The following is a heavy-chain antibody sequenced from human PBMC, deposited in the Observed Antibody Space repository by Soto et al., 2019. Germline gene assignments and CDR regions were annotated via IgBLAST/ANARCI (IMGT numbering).Heavy chain of an antibody. CDR1: GDGFASCV. CDR2: ISAYNGNT. V-gene: IGHV1-18*01. CDR3: ARDLDLVTAIIAY. D-gene: IGHD3-16*02. J-gene: IGHJ4*01. Sequence: AKVGWEACGDGFASCVISWALQAPGQGLEWMGWISAYNGNTNYAQKLQGRVTMTTDTSTSTAYMELRSLRSDDTAVYYCARDLDLVTAIIAYRGHGTLVTVSS.